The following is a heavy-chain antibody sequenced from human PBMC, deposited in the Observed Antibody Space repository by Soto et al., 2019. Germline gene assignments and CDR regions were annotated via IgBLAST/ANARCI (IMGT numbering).Heavy chain of an antibody. D-gene: IGHD3-10*01. J-gene: IGHJ5*02. CDR3: ASCIRCVGAVGAVAWFDP. CDR1: DGSFSGYY. CDR2: INHGGNT. V-gene: IGHV4-34*01. Sequence: QAQLQQWGAGLLKPSETLSLTCAVSDGSFSGYYWSWIRQPPGKGLEWIGEINHGGNTNYNPSLNSRVTMSVDSSKNQFSLNLSSVTAAETAVYYCASCIRCVGAVGAVAWFDPWGQGTIVTVSS.